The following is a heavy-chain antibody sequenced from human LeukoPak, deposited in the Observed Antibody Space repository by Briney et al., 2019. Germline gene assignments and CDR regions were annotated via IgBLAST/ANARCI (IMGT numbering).Heavy chain of an antibody. CDR2: ITSSGDIT. D-gene: IGHD3-10*01. CDR3: AREGSGSYPPYNFDY. CDR1: GITFSKYV. J-gene: IGHJ4*02. V-gene: IGHV3-23*01. Sequence: GGSLRLSCATSGITFSKYVMMWVRQAPGEGLEWVSSITSSGDITHYADSVKGRFTISRDNSKNTLYLQMNSLRTGDTAVYYCAREGSGSYPPYNFDYWGQGTLVTVSS.